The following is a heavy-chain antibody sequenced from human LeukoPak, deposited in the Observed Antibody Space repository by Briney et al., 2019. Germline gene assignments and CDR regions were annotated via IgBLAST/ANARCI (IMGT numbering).Heavy chain of an antibody. CDR3: ARVGRLRRHRWTYSNNMDYSYHYMDV. V-gene: IGHV4-34*01. Sequence: SETLSLTCAVYGDSLSGYYWSWIRQPPGKGLEWIGEINHSGSTNYNPSLKSRVTISVDTSKNQFSLKVKSMTAGDTAVYYCARVGRLRRHRWTYSNNMDYSYHYMDVWGKGTTVTVSS. CDR2: INHSGST. CDR1: GDSLSGYY. J-gene: IGHJ6*03. D-gene: IGHD4-11*01.